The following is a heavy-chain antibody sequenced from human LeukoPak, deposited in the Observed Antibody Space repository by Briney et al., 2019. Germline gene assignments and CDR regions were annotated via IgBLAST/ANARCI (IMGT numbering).Heavy chain of an antibody. CDR2: IYWDDDK. CDR3: AHRAYYYDSSTYYPDAFDI. J-gene: IGHJ3*02. Sequence: SGPTLVKPTQTLTLTCTFSGFSLSTSGVGVGWIRQPPGKALEWLELIYWDDDKPYSPSLKSRLTITKDTSKNQVVLTMTNMDPVDTATYYCAHRAYYYDSSTYYPDAFDIWGQGTMVTVSS. D-gene: IGHD3-22*01. V-gene: IGHV2-5*02. CDR1: GFSLSTSGVG.